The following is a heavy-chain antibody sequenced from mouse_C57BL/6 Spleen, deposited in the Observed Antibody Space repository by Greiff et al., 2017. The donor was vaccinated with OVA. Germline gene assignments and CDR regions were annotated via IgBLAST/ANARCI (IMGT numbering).Heavy chain of an antibody. Sequence: VQLQQSGPELVKPGASVKISCKASGYSFTSYYIHWVKQRPGQGLEWIGWIYPGSGNTKYNEKFKGKATLTADTSASTAYMQLSILTSEDSAVYYCARYDGYFFFAYWGQGTLVTVSA. J-gene: IGHJ3*01. CDR2: IYPGSGNT. V-gene: IGHV1-66*01. D-gene: IGHD2-3*01. CDR3: ARYDGYFFFAY. CDR1: GYSFTSYY.